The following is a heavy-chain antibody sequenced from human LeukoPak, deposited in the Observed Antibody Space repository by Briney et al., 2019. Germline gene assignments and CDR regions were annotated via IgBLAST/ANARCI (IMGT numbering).Heavy chain of an antibody. D-gene: IGHD3/OR15-3a*01. CDR1: GFTFSNYP. CDR3: ARGQASGLSSLYYFDY. Sequence: PGGSLRLSCAASGFTFSNYPMHWDRQAPGKGLEWVAVTSYDGRNQYYADSVKGRFTISRDNSKNTLYLQMNSLRAEDAAVYYCARGQASGLSSLYYFDYWGQGTLVTVSS. J-gene: IGHJ4*02. V-gene: IGHV3-30*04. CDR2: TSYDGRNQ.